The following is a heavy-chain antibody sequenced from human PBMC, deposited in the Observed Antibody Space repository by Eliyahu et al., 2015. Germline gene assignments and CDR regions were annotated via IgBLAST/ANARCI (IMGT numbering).Heavy chain of an antibody. J-gene: IGHJ6*02. D-gene: IGHD3-22*01. Sequence: QVTLRESGPALVEPTQTLTLTCSLSGFSLNTSGMCVSWIRQPPGKALEWLARIDWDDDTLFSSSLKTRLTISKDTSKNQVALRLTNVDPADTATYFCAREVVVITTQSPYYFYYGLDVWGQGTTVTVSS. V-gene: IGHV2-70*17. CDR2: IDWDDDT. CDR3: AREVVVITTQSPYYFYYGLDV. CDR1: GFSLNTSGMC.